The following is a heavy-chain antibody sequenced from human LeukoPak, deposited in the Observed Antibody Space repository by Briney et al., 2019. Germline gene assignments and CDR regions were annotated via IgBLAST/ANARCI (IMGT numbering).Heavy chain of an antibody. D-gene: IGHD1-26*01. V-gene: IGHV3-66*01. Sequence: GGSLRLSCAASGFTVSYNYMSWVRQAPGKGLEWVSLIYSVGTTAYADSVKGRFTISRDNAKNSLYLQMNSLRDEDTAVYYCARAWELDSWGQGTLVTVSS. J-gene: IGHJ4*02. CDR1: GFTVSYNY. CDR2: IYSVGTT. CDR3: ARAWELDS.